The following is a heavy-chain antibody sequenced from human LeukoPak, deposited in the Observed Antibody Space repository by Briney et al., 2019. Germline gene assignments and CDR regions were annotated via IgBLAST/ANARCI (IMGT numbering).Heavy chain of an antibody. CDR1: GGTFSSYA. J-gene: IGHJ5*02. CDR2: IIPIFGTA. CDR3: ARALPHRRLMDTTMEQHWFDP. Sequence: SVKVSCKASGGTFSSYAISWVRQAPGQGLEWMGGIIPIFGTANYAQKFQGRVTITADESTSTAYMELSSLRSEDTAVYYCARALPHRRLMDTTMEQHWFDPWGQGTLVTVSS. V-gene: IGHV1-69*13. D-gene: IGHD5-18*01.